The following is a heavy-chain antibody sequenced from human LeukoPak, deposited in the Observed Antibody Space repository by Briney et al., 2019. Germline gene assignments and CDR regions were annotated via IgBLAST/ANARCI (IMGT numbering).Heavy chain of an antibody. Sequence: SQTLSLTCTVSGGSISSGGYYWNWIRQHPGKGLERIGYIYYSVSTYYNPSLKSRVTISVDTSKNQFSLKLSSVTAADTAVYYCARVYDFWSGYYSFDYWGQGTLVTVSS. J-gene: IGHJ4*02. D-gene: IGHD3-3*01. CDR1: GGSISSGGYY. CDR2: IYYSVST. V-gene: IGHV4-31*03. CDR3: ARVYDFWSGYYSFDY.